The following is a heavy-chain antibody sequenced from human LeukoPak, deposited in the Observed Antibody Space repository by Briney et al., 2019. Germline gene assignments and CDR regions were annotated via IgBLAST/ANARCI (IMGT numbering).Heavy chain of an antibody. CDR2: ISSSSSYI. CDR3: ARENYYDSSGYSQHDAFDI. CDR1: GFTFSSYS. D-gene: IGHD3-22*01. Sequence: PGGSLRLSCAASGFTFSSYSMNWVRQASGKGLEWVSSISSSSSYIYYADSVKGRFTISRDNAKNSLYLQMNSLRAEDTAVYYCARENYYDSSGYSQHDAFDIWGQGTMVTVSS. V-gene: IGHV3-21*01. J-gene: IGHJ3*02.